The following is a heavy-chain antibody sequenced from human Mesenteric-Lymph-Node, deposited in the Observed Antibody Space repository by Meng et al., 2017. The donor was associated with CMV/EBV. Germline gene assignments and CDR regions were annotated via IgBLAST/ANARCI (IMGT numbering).Heavy chain of an antibody. CDR3: ARRGQV. V-gene: IGHV3-23*01. CDR1: GLTFSRYV. Sequence: GGPLRPSCAASGLTFSRYVMSWVRQAPGKGLEWVSAVSGSGDRTYSADSVKGRFTIARDNSKNTVYLQMNSRRADDTAVYFCARRGQVWGQGTLVTVSS. CDR2: VSGSGDRT. J-gene: IGHJ4*02.